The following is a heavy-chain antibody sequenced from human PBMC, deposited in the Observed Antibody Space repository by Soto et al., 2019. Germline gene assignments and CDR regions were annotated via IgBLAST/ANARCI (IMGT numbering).Heavy chain of an antibody. Sequence: PSETLSLTCTVSGGSISSGGYYWSWIRQHPGKGLEWIGYIYYSGSTYYNPSLKSRVTISVDTSKNQFSLKLSSVTAADTAVYYCAIGYCSGGSCYSSPFDYWGQGTLVTVSS. D-gene: IGHD2-15*01. V-gene: IGHV4-31*03. CDR2: IYYSGST. CDR3: AIGYCSGGSCYSSPFDY. J-gene: IGHJ4*02. CDR1: GGSISSGGYY.